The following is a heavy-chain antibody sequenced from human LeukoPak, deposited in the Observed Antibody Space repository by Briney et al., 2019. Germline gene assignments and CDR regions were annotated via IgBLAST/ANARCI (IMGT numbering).Heavy chain of an antibody. Sequence: PGGSLRLSCAASGFTFSSYWMSWVRQAPGKGLEWVANIKQDGSEKYYVDSVKGRFTISRDNAKNSLYLQMNSLRAEDTAVYYCARALGYFDSDYYYMDVWGKGTTVTVSS. CDR2: IKQDGSEK. V-gene: IGHV3-7*01. D-gene: IGHD3-9*01. CDR3: ARALGYFDSDYYYMDV. J-gene: IGHJ6*03. CDR1: GFTFSSYW.